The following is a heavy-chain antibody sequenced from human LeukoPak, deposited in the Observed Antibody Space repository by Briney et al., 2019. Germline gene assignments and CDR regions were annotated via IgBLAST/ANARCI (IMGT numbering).Heavy chain of an antibody. J-gene: IGHJ5*02. CDR1: RFTFSSYR. CDR2: ISSNSGYI. D-gene: IGHD6-6*01. V-gene: IGHV3-21*01. CDR3: ARGSVAGRQRAPPKEWFDP. Sequence: PGGSLRLSCAASRFTFSSYRKNWVRQAPGKGLEWVSSISSNSGYIYYADTVKGRFTISRDNAKNSLYLQINSLRAEDTAVYYCARGSVAGRQRAPPKEWFDPWGQGTLVTVSS.